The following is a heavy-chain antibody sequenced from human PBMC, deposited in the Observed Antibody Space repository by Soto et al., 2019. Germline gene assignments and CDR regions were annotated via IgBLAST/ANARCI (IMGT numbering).Heavy chain of an antibody. CDR3: ARYSPPVCRYCNSTSRFDA. CDR2: INHSGST. CDR1: GGSFSGDY. V-gene: IGHV4-34*01. J-gene: IGHJ5*02. Sequence: PSETLSLTCAVSGGSFSGDYWSWIRQPPWKGLEWIGEINHSGSTNYNPSLKSRVTISVDTSKNQFSLKLSSVTAAATAVYYCARYSPPVCRYCNSTSRFDAWGQGTLVTVSS. D-gene: IGHD2-2*01.